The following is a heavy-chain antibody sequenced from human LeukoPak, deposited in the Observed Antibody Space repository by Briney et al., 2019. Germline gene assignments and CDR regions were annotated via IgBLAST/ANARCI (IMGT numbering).Heavy chain of an antibody. D-gene: IGHD6-19*01. CDR3: ARTTGFAVAGGYYFDY. Sequence: SETLSLTCSVFGDSMDRYYWSWIRQAAGKGLECIGRIYLGGGTRYNPSLKSRVTMSIDTSKSQFSLRLSSVTAADTAVYYCARTTGFAVAGGYYFDYWGQGILVTVSA. CDR2: IYLGGGT. J-gene: IGHJ4*02. V-gene: IGHV4-4*07. CDR1: GDSMDRYY.